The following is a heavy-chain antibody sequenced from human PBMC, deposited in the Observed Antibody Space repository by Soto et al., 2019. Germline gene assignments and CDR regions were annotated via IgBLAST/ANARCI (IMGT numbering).Heavy chain of an antibody. D-gene: IGHD3-10*01. CDR1: GYTFTSYY. CDR3: ATRHLWFGDPDDY. CDR2: INPSGGST. J-gene: IGHJ4*02. V-gene: IGHV1-46*01. Sequence: ASVKVSCKASGYTFTSYYMHWVRQAPGQGLEWMGIINPSGGSTSYAQKFQGRVTMTRDTSTSTVYMELSSLRSEDTAVFYCATRHLWFGDPDDYWGQGTLVTVSS.